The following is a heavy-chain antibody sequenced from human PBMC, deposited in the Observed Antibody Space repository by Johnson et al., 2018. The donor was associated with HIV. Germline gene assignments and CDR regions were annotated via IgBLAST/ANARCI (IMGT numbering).Heavy chain of an antibody. CDR1: GFTFSSYA. CDR2: ISYDGSNK. J-gene: IGHJ3*02. D-gene: IGHD6-6*01. Sequence: QVQLVESGGGVVQPGRSLRLSCAASGFTFSSYAMHWVCQAPGKGLEWVAVISYDGSNKYYADSVKGRFTISRDNSKNTLYLQMNSLRAEDTAVYYCARDHIKEGSSGFGSFAFDIWGQGTMVTVSS. V-gene: IGHV3-30-3*01. CDR3: ARDHIKEGSSGFGSFAFDI.